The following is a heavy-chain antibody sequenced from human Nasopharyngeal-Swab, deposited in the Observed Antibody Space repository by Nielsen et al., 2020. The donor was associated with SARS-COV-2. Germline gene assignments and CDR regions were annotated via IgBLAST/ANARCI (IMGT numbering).Heavy chain of an antibody. CDR1: GFTFSSYW. Sequence: GGSLRLSCAASGFTFSSYWMNWVRQAPGKGLEWVSSISSSSSYIYYADSVKGRFTISRDNAKNSLYLQMNSLRAEDTAVYYCARDVNWNDGAYYFDYWGQGTLVTVSS. CDR3: ARDVNWNDGAYYFDY. J-gene: IGHJ4*02. CDR2: ISSSSSYI. V-gene: IGHV3-21*01. D-gene: IGHD1-1*01.